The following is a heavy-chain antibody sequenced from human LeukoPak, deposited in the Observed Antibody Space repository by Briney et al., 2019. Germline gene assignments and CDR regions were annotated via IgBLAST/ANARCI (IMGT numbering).Heavy chain of an antibody. V-gene: IGHV3-23*01. J-gene: IGHJ4*02. D-gene: IGHD6-13*01. CDR2: ISGSGGST. Sequence: GGSLRLSCAASGFTFSSYGMSWVRQAPGKGLEWVSAISGSGGSTYYADSVKGRFTISRDNSKNTLYLQMNSLRAEDTALYYCAREYSSSWYPLDYWGQGTLVTVSS. CDR3: AREYSSSWYPLDY. CDR1: GFTFSSYG.